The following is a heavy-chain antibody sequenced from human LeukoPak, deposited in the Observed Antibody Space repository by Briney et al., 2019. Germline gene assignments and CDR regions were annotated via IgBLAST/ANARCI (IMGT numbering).Heavy chain of an antibody. D-gene: IGHD6-13*01. CDR2: IYSGGAT. Sequence: PGGSLRLSCAASGFTVSSNYMSWVRQAPGKGLEWVSVIYSGGATFYADSVKGRLTISRDNSKNTLYLQMNSQRAEDTAVYYCARDSSDSSSWHGYFDYWGQGTLVTVSS. V-gene: IGHV3-66*01. CDR3: ARDSSDSSSWHGYFDY. J-gene: IGHJ4*02. CDR1: GFTVSSNY.